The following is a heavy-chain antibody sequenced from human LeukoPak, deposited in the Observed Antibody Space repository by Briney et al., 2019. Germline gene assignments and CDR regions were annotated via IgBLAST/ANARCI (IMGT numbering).Heavy chain of an antibody. Sequence: GGSLRLSCAASGFTFSSYAMHWVRQAPGKGLEWVAVISYDGSNKYYADSVKGRFTISRDNSKNTLYLQMNSLRAEDTAVYYCARDHSLDVWGQGTTVTVSS. CDR1: GFTFSSYA. CDR2: ISYDGSNK. J-gene: IGHJ6*02. D-gene: IGHD4-11*01. CDR3: ARDHSLDV. V-gene: IGHV3-30-3*01.